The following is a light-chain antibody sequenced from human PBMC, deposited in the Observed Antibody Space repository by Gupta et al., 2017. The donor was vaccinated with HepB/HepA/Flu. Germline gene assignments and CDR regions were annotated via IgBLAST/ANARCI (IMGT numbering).Light chain of an antibody. Sequence: SSELTQDPAVSVALGQTVTITCQGDSLRGYFASWYQQKPGQAPVIVMYTKDNRPSGIPDRFSGSTSENTASLTITGAQAEDEADYYCMSRDRSYNHLLFGGGTKLTVL. J-gene: IGLJ2*01. CDR3: MSRDRSYNHLL. CDR1: SLRGYF. CDR2: TKD. V-gene: IGLV3-19*01.